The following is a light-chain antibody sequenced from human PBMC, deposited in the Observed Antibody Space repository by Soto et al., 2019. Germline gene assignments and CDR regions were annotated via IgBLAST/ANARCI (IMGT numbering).Light chain of an antibody. J-gene: IGLJ1*01. CDR3: CSYAGSYTYV. CDR1: SSDVGGHNY. CDR2: SVS. V-gene: IGLV2-11*01. Sequence: QSALTQPRSVSGSPGQSVTISCTGTSSDVGGHNYVSWYQQYPGKAPKLLLSSVSKRPSGVPHRFSGSKSGNTASLTISGLQAEDEADYYCCSYAGSYTYVFGTGTKVTVL.